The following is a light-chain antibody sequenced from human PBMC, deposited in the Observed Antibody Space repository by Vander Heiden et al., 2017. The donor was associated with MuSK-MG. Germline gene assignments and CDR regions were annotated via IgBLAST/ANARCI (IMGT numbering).Light chain of an antibody. J-gene: IGKJ1*01. Sequence: DIQITQSPSSLSASVGDSVTITCRADQTISSYQDWYQQKPGKAPKLLIYAACSLQSGAPSRFSGSGHGTDLTLTISSLQPEDFATYYCQQSYRTPLTFRHGTTVAIK. CDR1: QTISSY. V-gene: IGKV1-39*01. CDR3: QQSYRTPLT. CDR2: AAC.